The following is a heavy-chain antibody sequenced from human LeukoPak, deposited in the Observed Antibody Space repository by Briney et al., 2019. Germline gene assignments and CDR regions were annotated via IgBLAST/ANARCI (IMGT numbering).Heavy chain of an antibody. Sequence: GGSLRLSCAASGFTFSSYAMSWVRQAPGKGLEWVSAISGSGGSTYYADSVKGRFTISRDNSKNTLYLQMNSLRAEDTAVYYCAKGPSCSSTSCYKGPHDYWGQGTLVTVSS. V-gene: IGHV3-23*01. D-gene: IGHD2-2*02. J-gene: IGHJ4*02. CDR3: AKGPSCSSTSCYKGPHDY. CDR1: GFTFSSYA. CDR2: ISGSGGST.